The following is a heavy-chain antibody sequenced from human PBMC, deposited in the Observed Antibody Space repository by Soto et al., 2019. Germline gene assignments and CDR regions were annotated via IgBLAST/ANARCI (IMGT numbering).Heavy chain of an antibody. Sequence: GGSLRLSCAASGFTFSSYSMNWVRQAPGKGLEWVSSISSSSSYIYYADSVKGRFTISRDNAKNSLYLQMNSLRAEDTAVYYCARVGYSSSWDERLVFDYWGQGTLVTVSS. J-gene: IGHJ4*02. CDR3: ARVGYSSSWDERLVFDY. CDR1: GFTFSSYS. D-gene: IGHD6-13*01. CDR2: ISSSSSYI. V-gene: IGHV3-21*01.